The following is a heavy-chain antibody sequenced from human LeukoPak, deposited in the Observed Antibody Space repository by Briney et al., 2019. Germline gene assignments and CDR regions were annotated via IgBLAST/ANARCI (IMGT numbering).Heavy chain of an antibody. J-gene: IGHJ4*02. D-gene: IGHD3-22*01. Sequence: PGGSLRLSCAASGFTFSSYWMHWVRQAPGKGLVWISRINTDESSTSYADSVKGRFTISRDNSKNTLYLQMNSLRAEDTAVYYCAKIYYYDRSGFDYFDYWGQGTLVTVSS. CDR2: INTDESST. V-gene: IGHV3-74*01. CDR3: AKIYYYDRSGFDYFDY. CDR1: GFTFSSYW.